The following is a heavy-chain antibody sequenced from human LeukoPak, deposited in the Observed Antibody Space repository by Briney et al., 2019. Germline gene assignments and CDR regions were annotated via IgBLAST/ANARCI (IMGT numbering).Heavy chain of an antibody. CDR3: AKLRAAAAGVY. CDR2: ISGSGGST. D-gene: IGHD6-13*01. V-gene: IGHV3-23*01. Sequence: PGGSLRLSCAASGFTFINYWMSWVRQAPGKGLEWISAISGSGGSTYYADSVKGRFTISRDNSKNTLYLQMNSLRAEDTAVYYCAKLRAAAAGVYWGQGTLVTVSS. CDR1: GFTFINYW. J-gene: IGHJ4*02.